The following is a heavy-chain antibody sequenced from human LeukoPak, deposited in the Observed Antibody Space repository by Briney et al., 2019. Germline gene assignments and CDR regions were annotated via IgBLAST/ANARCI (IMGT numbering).Heavy chain of an antibody. CDR2: IRSDGVDV. J-gene: IGHJ4*02. D-gene: IGHD4-11*01. CDR1: GFTFSSYA. V-gene: IGHV3-64D*06. Sequence: GGSLRLSCSVSGFTFSSYAMHWVRQAPGKGLEYVSVIRSDGVDVYYTDSVKGRFTISRDNSKNTLYLQMSSLRPEDTAVYYCVKDLLQVTMKKLDHWGQGTLVTVSS. CDR3: VKDLLQVTMKKLDH.